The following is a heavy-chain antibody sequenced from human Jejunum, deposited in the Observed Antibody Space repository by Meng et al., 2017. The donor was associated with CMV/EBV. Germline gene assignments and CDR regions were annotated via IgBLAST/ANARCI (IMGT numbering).Heavy chain of an antibody. J-gene: IGHJ6*02. D-gene: IGHD4-11*01. Sequence: SLNNDTMGVSWIRQAPGKALEWLAHIFSNDEKSYSTSLRSRLTISQDTSRSQVVLTMTNVDPVDTATYYCAHITHYTITTYNGMDVLGQGTTVTVSS. CDR1: SLNNDTMG. CDR3: AHITHYTITTYNGMDV. V-gene: IGHV2-26*01. CDR2: IFSNDEK.